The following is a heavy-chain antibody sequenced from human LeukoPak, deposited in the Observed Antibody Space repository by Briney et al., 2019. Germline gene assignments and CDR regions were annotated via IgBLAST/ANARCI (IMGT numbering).Heavy chain of an antibody. J-gene: IGHJ4*02. CDR3: AKDSSRWAFDS. D-gene: IGHD6-13*01. V-gene: IGHV3-30*18. Sequence: GRSLRLSCTASGVTLSSYDMHWVRQAPGKGLEWVAVTSYDGSNEYYADSMKGRFTVSRDNSKNTLYLQMNGLRTEDTAVYYCAKDSSRWAFDSWGQGTLVTVSS. CDR2: TSYDGSNE. CDR1: GVTLSSYD.